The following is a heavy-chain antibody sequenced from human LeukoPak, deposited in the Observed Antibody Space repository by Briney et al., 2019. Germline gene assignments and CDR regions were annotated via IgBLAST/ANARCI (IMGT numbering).Heavy chain of an antibody. V-gene: IGHV3-7*04. D-gene: IGHD3-3*01. CDR3: ARDLPDYDFWSGYSYYFDY. CDR1: GFTFSSYW. CDR2: IKQDGSEK. J-gene: IGHJ4*02. Sequence: PGRSLRLSCAASGFTFSSYWMSWVRQAPGKGLEWVANIKQDGSEKYYVDSVKGRFTISRDNAKNSLYLQMNSLRAEDTAVYYCARDLPDYDFWSGYSYYFDYWGQGTLVTVSS.